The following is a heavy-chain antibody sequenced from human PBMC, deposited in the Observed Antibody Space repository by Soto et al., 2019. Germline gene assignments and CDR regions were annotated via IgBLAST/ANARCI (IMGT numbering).Heavy chain of an antibody. J-gene: IGHJ4*02. CDR2: IYYNGRT. CDR1: GGSISSDDYY. CDR3: ARDRSNSPDYFDY. V-gene: IGHV4-30-4*01. Sequence: TLSLTCTVSGGSISSDDYYWSWIRQPPGKGLEWIGYIYYNGRTDYNPSLKSRVIISIDTSKNQFSLNLNSVSAADTVVYYCARDRSNSPDYFDYWGQGTLVTVSS. D-gene: IGHD6-6*01.